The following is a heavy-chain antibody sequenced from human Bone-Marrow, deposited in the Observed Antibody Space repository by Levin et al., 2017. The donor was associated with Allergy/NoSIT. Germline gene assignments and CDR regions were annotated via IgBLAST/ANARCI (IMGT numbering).Heavy chain of an antibody. D-gene: IGHD4-17*01. V-gene: IGHV3-30*18. Sequence: GESLKISCAASGFIFNTYGMQWVRQAPGKGLDWVAVISFDGNDKDYADSVKGRFTVSRDNSKNTLHLQMNSLRVEDTAVYYCAKVYGDPYNLMPSPVDSWGQGTLVTVSS. CDR1: GFIFNTYG. CDR3: AKVYGDPYNLMPSPVDS. J-gene: IGHJ4*02. CDR2: ISFDGNDK.